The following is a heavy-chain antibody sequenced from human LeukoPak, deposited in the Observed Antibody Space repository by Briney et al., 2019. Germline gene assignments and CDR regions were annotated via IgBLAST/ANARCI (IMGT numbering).Heavy chain of an antibody. D-gene: IGHD6-19*01. V-gene: IGHV4-34*01. CDR2: IDHSGST. J-gene: IGHJ4*02. Sequence: SETLSLTCAVYGGSFSGYYWSWIRQPPGKGLEWIGEIDHSGSTNYNPSLKSRVTISVDTSKNQFSLKLSSVTAADTAVYYCARGPDGSGWYNRRSSSLDYWGQGTLVTVSS. CDR3: ARGPDGSGWYNRRSSSLDY. CDR1: GGSFSGYY.